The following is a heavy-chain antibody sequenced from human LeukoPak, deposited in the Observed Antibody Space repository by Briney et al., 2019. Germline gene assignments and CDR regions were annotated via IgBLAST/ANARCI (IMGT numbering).Heavy chain of an antibody. CDR2: TSGSGVNS. CDR3: ARDYKYAFDN. J-gene: IGHJ4*02. V-gene: IGHV3-23*01. D-gene: IGHD5-24*01. Sequence: GGSLRPSCAASGFTLRSYDMSWVRQAPGKGLEWVAATSGSGVNSYYADSVRGRFTISRDNSQNTLYLQMNSLRVEDTAVYYCARDYKYAFDNWGQGTLVTVSA. CDR1: GFTLRSYD.